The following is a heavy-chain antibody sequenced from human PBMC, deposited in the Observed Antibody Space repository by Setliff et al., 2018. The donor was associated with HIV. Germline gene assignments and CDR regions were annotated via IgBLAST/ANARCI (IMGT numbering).Heavy chain of an antibody. Sequence: PSETLSLTCAVSGASIRSSSYYWGWIRQPPGKGLEWVGSFFYDGTTHYNPSLKSRVTISVDMSKNQFSLKMTSVTAADTAIYYCTKVARGGVGIGVSSDAFDLWGQGTMVTVSS. J-gene: IGHJ3*01. V-gene: IGHV4-39*07. CDR2: FFYDGTT. CDR3: TKVARGGVGIGVSSDAFDL. CDR1: GASIRSSSYY. D-gene: IGHD3-3*01.